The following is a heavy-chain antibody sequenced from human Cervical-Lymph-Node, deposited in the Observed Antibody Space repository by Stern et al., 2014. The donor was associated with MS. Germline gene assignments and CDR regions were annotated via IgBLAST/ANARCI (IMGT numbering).Heavy chain of an antibody. J-gene: IGHJ4*02. Sequence: EVQLVESGPEVKRPGGSLKISCQASGYTFTSYWIGWVRQMPGKGLEWVAIIFPGGSDIYYSPSFQGQVTISAEKSSSTAYLQGKNLKASDTAIYYCARQRYFDYWGQGTLVTVSS. CDR3: ARQRYFDY. CDR2: IFPGGSDI. CDR1: GYTFTSYW. V-gene: IGHV5-51*01.